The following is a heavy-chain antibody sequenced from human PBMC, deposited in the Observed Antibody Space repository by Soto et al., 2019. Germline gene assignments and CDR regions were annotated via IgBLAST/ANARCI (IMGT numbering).Heavy chain of an antibody. D-gene: IGHD1-1*01. J-gene: IGHJ6*02. CDR2: ISGSGGST. CDR1: GFTFSSYA. CDR3: AKLSAVEYYYYGMDV. Sequence: PGGSLRLSCAASGFTFSSYAMSWVRQAPGKGLEWVSAISGSGGSTYYADSAKGRFTISRDNSKNTLYLQMNSLRAEDTAVYYCAKLSAVEYYYYGMDVWGQGTTVTVSS. V-gene: IGHV3-23*01.